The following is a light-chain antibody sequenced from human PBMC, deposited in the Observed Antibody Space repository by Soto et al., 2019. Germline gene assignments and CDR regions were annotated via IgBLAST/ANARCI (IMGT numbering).Light chain of an antibody. Sequence: QSVLTRPPSVSGAPGQRVTISCTGSSSNIGAGYEVHWYQQLPGTAPKLLIYGNNNRPSGVPDRFSGSKSGTSASLAITGLQAEDEADYYCQSYDSSLSALYVFGTGTKVTVL. CDR3: QSYDSSLSALYV. CDR2: GNN. J-gene: IGLJ1*01. V-gene: IGLV1-40*01. CDR1: SSNIGAGYE.